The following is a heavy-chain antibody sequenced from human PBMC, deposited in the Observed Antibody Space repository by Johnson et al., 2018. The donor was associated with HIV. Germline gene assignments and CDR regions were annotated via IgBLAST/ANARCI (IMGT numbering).Heavy chain of an antibody. CDR2: ISYDGSNK. CDR3: ARDGVWNYNHDAFDI. Sequence: QVQLVESGGGLVQPRGSLRLSCADSGFTFSSYGMHWVRQAPGRGLEWVAVISYDGSNKYYADSVKGRFTISRDNSKNSLYLQMNSLRAEDTALYYCARDGVWNYNHDAFDIWGQGTMVTVCS. J-gene: IGHJ3*02. V-gene: IGHV3-30*03. CDR1: GFTFSSYG. D-gene: IGHD1-7*01.